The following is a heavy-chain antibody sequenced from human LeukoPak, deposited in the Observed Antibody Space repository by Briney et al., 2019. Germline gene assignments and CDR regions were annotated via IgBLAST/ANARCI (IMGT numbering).Heavy chain of an antibody. D-gene: IGHD3-10*01. V-gene: IGHV3-7*01. Sequence: GRSLRLSCAASGFTFSSYWMSWVRQAPGKGLEWVANIKQDGSEKYYVDSVKGRFTISRDNAKNSLYLQMNSLRAEDTAVYYCARDPYYGSGEMDVWGKGTTVTISS. J-gene: IGHJ6*04. CDR1: GFTFSSYW. CDR3: ARDPYYGSGEMDV. CDR2: IKQDGSEK.